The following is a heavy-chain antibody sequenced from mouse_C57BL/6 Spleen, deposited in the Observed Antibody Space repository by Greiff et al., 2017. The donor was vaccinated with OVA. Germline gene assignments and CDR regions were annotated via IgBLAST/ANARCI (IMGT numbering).Heavy chain of an antibody. D-gene: IGHD3-2*02. CDR1: GYTFTSYW. Sequence: QVQLKQPGAELVKPGASVKMSCKASGYTFTSYWITWVKQRPGQGLEWIGDIYPGSGSTNYNEKFKSKATLTVDTSSSTAYMQLSSLTSEDSAVYYGARRLDSSGWAWFAYWGQGTLVTVSA. CDR2: IYPGSGST. J-gene: IGHJ3*01. V-gene: IGHV1-55*01. CDR3: ARRLDSSGWAWFAY.